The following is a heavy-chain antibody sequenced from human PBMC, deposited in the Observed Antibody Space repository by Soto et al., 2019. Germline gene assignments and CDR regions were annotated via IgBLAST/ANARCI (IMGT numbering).Heavy chain of an antibody. J-gene: IGHJ4*02. CDR1: GFTFDDYT. Sequence: GGSLRLSCAASGFTFDDYTMHWVRQPPGKGLEWVSLISWDGSTTYYGDSMKGRFTISRDNAKNFLYLQMNSLRTEDTALYYCAKDVGDTSGWTWFNWGQGTLVTVSS. D-gene: IGHD6-19*01. CDR2: ISWDGSTT. V-gene: IGHV3-43*01. CDR3: AKDVGDTSGWTWFN.